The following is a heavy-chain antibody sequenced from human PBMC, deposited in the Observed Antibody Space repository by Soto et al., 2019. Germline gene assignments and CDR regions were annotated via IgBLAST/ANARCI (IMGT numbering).Heavy chain of an antibody. J-gene: IGHJ4*02. D-gene: IGHD3-10*01. CDR2: VYYSGSA. CDR1: GGSIRSYD. Sequence: PSESLSLTCKVCGGSIRSYDGNWIRQPPGKTLEWIGEVYYSGSANYNPSLKSRVTISVDMSKNQFSLKLNSVTAADTAVYYCARGSMVRGPTPFDYWGQGTLVTVSS. CDR3: ARGSMVRGPTPFDY. V-gene: IGHV4-59*01.